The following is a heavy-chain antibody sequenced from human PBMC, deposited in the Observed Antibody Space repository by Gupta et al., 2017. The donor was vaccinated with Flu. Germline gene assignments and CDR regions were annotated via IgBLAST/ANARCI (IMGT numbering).Heavy chain of an antibody. CDR2: IIAIFGTA. V-gene: IGHV1-69*01. D-gene: IGHD5-12*01. Sequence: QVQLVQSGAEVKKPGSSVKVSCKASGGIFRSNGISWVRQAPGQGLEWMGGIIAIFGTANYAHKFQGRLTITADESTSTVYMDLSSLRSDDTAVYFCARSLTYYDSYFDYWGQGTLVTVSS. CDR1: GGIFRSNG. J-gene: IGHJ4*02. CDR3: ARSLTYYDSYFDY.